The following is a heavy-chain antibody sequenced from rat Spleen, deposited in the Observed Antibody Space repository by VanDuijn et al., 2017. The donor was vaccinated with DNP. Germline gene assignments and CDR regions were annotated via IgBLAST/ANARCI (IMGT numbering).Heavy chain of an antibody. J-gene: IGHJ4*01. D-gene: IGHD4-3*01. CDR1: GFTFSDYY. Sequence: EVQLVESGGGLVQPGRSLKLSCAASGFTFSDYYMAWVRQAPTKGLEWVAYIGSDGYAPYYGDSVKGRFTISRDNAKSTLYLQMNSLRSEDMATYYCARHRVHSGYDAMDAWGQGTSVTVSS. V-gene: IGHV5-22*01. CDR3: ARHRVHSGYDAMDA. CDR2: IGSDGYAP.